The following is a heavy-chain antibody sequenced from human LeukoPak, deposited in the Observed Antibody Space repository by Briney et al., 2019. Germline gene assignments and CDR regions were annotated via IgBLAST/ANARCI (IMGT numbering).Heavy chain of an antibody. J-gene: IGHJ6*02. CDR1: GFIVSSRY. Sequence: GGSLRLSCAASGFIVSSRYMSWVRQAPGKGLEWVSAIYSGVGTNYADSVKGRFTISRDNSRNTLYLQMNSLRAEDAAVYYCVRAENGMDVWGRGTAVTVS. V-gene: IGHV3-53*01. CDR3: VRAENGMDV. CDR2: IYSGVGT.